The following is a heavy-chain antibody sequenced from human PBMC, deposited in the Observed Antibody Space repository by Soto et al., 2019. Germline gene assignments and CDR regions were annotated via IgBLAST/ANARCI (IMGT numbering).Heavy chain of an antibody. J-gene: IGHJ4*02. D-gene: IGHD1-26*01. Sequence: EVQLLESGGGLVQTGGSLRLSCAASGSTIRTYAMSWVRQAPGKGLEWVSGISGSGGNTYYADSAKGRFTISRDNPKNTLYLQMNSLRAEDTAVYFCAVRKTGSYFDYWGQGTLVTVSS. CDR1: GSTIRTYA. CDR2: ISGSGGNT. CDR3: AVRKTGSYFDY. V-gene: IGHV3-23*01.